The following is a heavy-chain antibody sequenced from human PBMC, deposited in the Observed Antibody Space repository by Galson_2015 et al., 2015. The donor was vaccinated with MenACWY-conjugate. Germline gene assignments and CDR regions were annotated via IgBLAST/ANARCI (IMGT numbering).Heavy chain of an antibody. CDR1: GYTFTNNW. CDR2: MNPVDSET. V-gene: IGHV5-51*01. CDR3: ARRAQGYFDY. Sequence: QSGAEVKKPGESLKISCKGSGYTFTNNWIGWVRQMPGKGLEWMGIMNPVDSETRYSPSFQGQVAISADKSISTTFLEWSSLKASDTAVYYCARRAQGYFDYWGQGALVTVSS. J-gene: IGHJ4*02.